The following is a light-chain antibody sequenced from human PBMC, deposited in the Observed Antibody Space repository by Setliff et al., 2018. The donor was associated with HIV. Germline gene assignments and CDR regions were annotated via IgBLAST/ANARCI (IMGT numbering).Light chain of an antibody. V-gene: IGLV2-14*02. CDR3: TSYTGSNSFALYV. CDR1: SSDVGSYNL. J-gene: IGLJ1*01. Sequence: SVLTQPASVSGSPGQSITISCTGTSSDVGSYNLVSWYQQRPGKAPKLMISEVNKRPSGVPDRFSGSKSGNMASLTVSGLQAEDEADYYCTSYTGSNSFALYVFGSGTKVTVL. CDR2: EVN.